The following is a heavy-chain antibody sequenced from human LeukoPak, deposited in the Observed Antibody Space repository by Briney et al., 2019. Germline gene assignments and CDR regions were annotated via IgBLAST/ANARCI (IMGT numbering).Heavy chain of an antibody. J-gene: IGHJ4*02. CDR2: ISSSSSTI. CDR3: ARGYYDSNAQLFDY. D-gene: IGHD3-22*01. Sequence: GGSLRLSCAASGFTFSSYDMNWGRQAPGKGLEWVSYISSSSSTIYYADSVKGRFTISRDNAKNSLYLQMNSLRAEDTAVYYCARGYYDSNAQLFDYWGQGTLVTVSS. CDR1: GFTFSSYD. V-gene: IGHV3-48*04.